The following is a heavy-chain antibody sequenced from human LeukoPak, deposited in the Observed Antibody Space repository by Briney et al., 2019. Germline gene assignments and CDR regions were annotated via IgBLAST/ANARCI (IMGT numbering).Heavy chain of an antibody. J-gene: IGHJ4*02. V-gene: IGHV1-18*01. CDR3: AREGRYCTNGVCYTKYYFDY. CDR1: GYTFTSYG. Sequence: ASVKVSCKASGYTFTSYGISWVRQAPGQGLEWMGWISAYNGNTNYAQKLQGRVTMTTDTSTSTAYMELRSLRSDDTAVYYCAREGRYCTNGVCYTKYYFDYWGQGTLVTVSS. D-gene: IGHD2-8*01. CDR2: ISAYNGNT.